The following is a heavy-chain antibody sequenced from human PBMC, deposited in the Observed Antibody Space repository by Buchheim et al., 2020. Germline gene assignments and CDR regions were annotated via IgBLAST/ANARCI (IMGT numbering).Heavy chain of an antibody. CDR1: GGSISSSSYY. V-gene: IGHV4-39*01. CDR3: ARGGDSSSWYAYYYYYGMDV. CDR2: IYYSGST. J-gene: IGHJ6*02. D-gene: IGHD6-13*01. Sequence: QLQLQESGPGLVKPSETLSLTCTVSGGSISSSSYYWGWIRQPPGKGLEWIGSIYYSGSTYYNPSLKSRVTISVDTSKNQFSLKLSSVTAADTAVYYCARGGDSSSWYAYYYYYGMDVWGQGTT.